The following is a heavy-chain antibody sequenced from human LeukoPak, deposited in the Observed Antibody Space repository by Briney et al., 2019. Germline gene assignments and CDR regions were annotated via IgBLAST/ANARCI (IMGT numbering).Heavy chain of an antibody. V-gene: IGHV3-7*01. CDR2: IKQDGSEK. CDR1: GFTFSSYW. CDR3: AREGDIYGDYVDY. Sequence: GGSLRLSCAASGFTFSSYWMSWVRQAPGKGLEWVANIKQDGSEKYYVDSVKGRFTISRDNAKNSLYLQMNSLRAEDTAVYYCAREGDIYGDYVDYWGQGTLVTVSS. D-gene: IGHD4-17*01. J-gene: IGHJ4*02.